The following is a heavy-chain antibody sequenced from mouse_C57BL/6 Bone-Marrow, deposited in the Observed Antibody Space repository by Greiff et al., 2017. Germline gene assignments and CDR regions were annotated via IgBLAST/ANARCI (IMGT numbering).Heavy chain of an antibody. V-gene: IGHV8-12*01. D-gene: IGHD1-1*01. CDR1: GFSLSTSGMG. CDR3: ARRCYYYGSSYVYYAMDY. Sequence: QVQLKVSGPGILQSSQTLSLTCSFSGFSLSTSGMGVSWIRQPSGKGLEWLAHIYWDDDKRYNPSLKSRLTISKDTSRNQVFLKITSVDTADTATYYCARRCYYYGSSYVYYAMDYWGQGTSVTVSS. CDR2: IYWDDDK. J-gene: IGHJ4*01.